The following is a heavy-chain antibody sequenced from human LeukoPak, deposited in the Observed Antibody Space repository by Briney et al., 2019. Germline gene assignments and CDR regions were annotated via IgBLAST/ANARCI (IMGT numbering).Heavy chain of an antibody. V-gene: IGHV3-66*02. CDR3: ARENYDFWDGGWLDP. CDR2: IYSGGST. J-gene: IGHJ5*02. D-gene: IGHD3-3*01. CDR1: GFTVSSNY. Sequence: PGGSLRLSCAASGFTVSSNYMSWVRQAPGKGLEWVSVIYSGGSTYYADSVKGRFTISRDNSKNTLYLQMNSLRAEDTAVYYCARENYDFWDGGWLDPWGQGTLVTVSS.